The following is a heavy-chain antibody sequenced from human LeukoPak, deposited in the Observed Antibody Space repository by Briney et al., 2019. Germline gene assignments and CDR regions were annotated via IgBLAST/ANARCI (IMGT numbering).Heavy chain of an antibody. CDR3: ARADPIYSGDAFDI. CDR2: IYHSGST. J-gene: IGHJ3*02. Sequence: PSETLSLTCAVSGGSISSSRYYWGWIRQPPGKGLEWIGYIYHSGSTNYNPSLKSRVTISVDTSKNQFSLKLSSVTAADTAVYYCARADPIYSGDAFDIWGQGTMITVSS. D-gene: IGHD5-18*01. V-gene: IGHV4-61*05. CDR1: GGSISSSRYY.